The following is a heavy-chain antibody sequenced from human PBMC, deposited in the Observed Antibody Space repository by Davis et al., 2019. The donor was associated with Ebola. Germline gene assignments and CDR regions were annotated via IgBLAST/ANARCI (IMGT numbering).Heavy chain of an antibody. V-gene: IGHV6-1*01. CDR3: ARAPSRDGYNPLDY. CDR2: TYCRSKCYN. CDR1: GDSVSSNSAA. Sequence: SQTLSLTCAISGDSVSSNSAAWNWIRQSPSRGLEWLGRTYCRSKCYNDYAVSVKSRITINPDTSKNQFSLQLNSVTPEDTAVYYCARAPSRDGYNPLDYWGQGTLVTVSS. D-gene: IGHD5-24*01. J-gene: IGHJ4*02.